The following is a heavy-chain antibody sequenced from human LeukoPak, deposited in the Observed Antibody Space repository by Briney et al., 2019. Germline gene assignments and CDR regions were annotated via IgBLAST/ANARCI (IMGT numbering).Heavy chain of an antibody. Sequence: SETLSLTCTVSGGSISSSSYHWGWVRQPPGKGLERIGSIYYSGNTNYNPSLKSRVTISVDTSKNQFSLKLSCVTAADTAVYYCARESPYYYDSSGYYPFDYWGQGTLVTVSS. D-gene: IGHD3-22*01. V-gene: IGHV4-39*02. J-gene: IGHJ4*02. CDR1: GGSISSSSYH. CDR2: IYYSGNT. CDR3: ARESPYYYDSSGYYPFDY.